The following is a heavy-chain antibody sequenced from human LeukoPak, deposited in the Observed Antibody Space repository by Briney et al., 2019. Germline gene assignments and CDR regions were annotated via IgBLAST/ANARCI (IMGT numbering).Heavy chain of an antibody. J-gene: IGHJ6*03. CDR2: ICGSGGST. D-gene: IGHD6-13*01. CDR1: GFTFSSYA. Sequence: PGGSLRPSCAASGFTFSSYAMSWVRQAPGKGLEWVSAICGSGGSTYYADSVKGRFTISRDNSKNTLYLQMNSLRAEDTAVYYCAKDSIAAYYYYMDVWGKGTTVTVSS. V-gene: IGHV3-23*01. CDR3: AKDSIAAYYYYMDV.